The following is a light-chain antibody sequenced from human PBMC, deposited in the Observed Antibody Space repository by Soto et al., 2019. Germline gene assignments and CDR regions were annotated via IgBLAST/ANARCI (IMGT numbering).Light chain of an antibody. Sequence: NFMLTQPHSVSESPGKTVTISCTRSSGSIASNYVQWYQQRPGSSPTTVIYEDNQRPSGVPDRFSGSIDSSSNSASLTISGLKTEDEADYYRQSYDNNNRVFGGGTKVTVL. CDR3: QSYDNNNRV. J-gene: IGLJ3*02. V-gene: IGLV6-57*01. CDR2: EDN. CDR1: SGSIASNY.